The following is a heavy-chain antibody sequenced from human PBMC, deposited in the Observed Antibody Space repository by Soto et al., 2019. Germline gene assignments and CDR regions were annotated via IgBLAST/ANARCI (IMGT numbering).Heavy chain of an antibody. D-gene: IGHD5-18*01. CDR2: ISYDGSNK. CDR3: AREVDTAMVTGPFDY. J-gene: IGHJ4*02. Sequence: GGSLRLSCAASGFTFSIYAMHWVRQAPGKGLEWVAVISYDGSNKYYADSVKGRFTISRDNSKNTLYLQMNSLRAEDTAVYYCAREVDTAMVTGPFDYWGQGTLVTVSS. V-gene: IGHV3-30-3*01. CDR1: GFTFSIYA.